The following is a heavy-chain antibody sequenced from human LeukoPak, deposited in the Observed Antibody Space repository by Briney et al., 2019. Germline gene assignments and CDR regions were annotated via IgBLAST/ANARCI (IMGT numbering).Heavy chain of an antibody. V-gene: IGHV3-30*04. D-gene: IGHD2-15*01. J-gene: IGHJ4*02. CDR1: GFTFSSYA. CDR3: ARDPAFATSPSYYFDY. CDR2: ISYDGSNK. Sequence: GGSLRLSCAASGFTFSSYAMHWVRQAPGKGLEWVAVISYDGSNKYYADSVKGRFTISRDNSKNTLYLQMNSLRAEDTAVYYCARDPAFATSPSYYFDYWVQGTLVTVSS.